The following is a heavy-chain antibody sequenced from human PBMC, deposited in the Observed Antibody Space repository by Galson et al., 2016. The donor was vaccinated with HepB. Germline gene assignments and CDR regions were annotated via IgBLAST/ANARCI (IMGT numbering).Heavy chain of an antibody. CDR1: GFTLSNYG. J-gene: IGHJ4*02. CDR2: IWYDGSNK. CDR3: ARMTTVISLDY. V-gene: IGHV3-33*01. Sequence: SLRLSCAASGFTLSNYGMCWVRQTPGKGLEWMALIWYDGSNKYYADSVKGRFTISRDNSKNTLYLQMNSLRAEDTALYYCARMTTVISLDYWGQGTRVTVSS. D-gene: IGHD4-17*01.